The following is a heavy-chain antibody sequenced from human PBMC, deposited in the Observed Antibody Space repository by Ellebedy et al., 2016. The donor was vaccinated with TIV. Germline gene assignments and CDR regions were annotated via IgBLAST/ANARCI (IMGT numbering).Heavy chain of an antibody. J-gene: IGHJ6*02. CDR2: ISAYNGNT. V-gene: IGHV1-18*01. D-gene: IGHD3-10*01. Sequence: ASVKVSXKASGYTFTSYGISWVRQAPGQGLEWMGWISAYNGNTNYAQKFQGWVTMTRDTSISTAYMELSRLRSDDTAVYYCARDRLWFGEEVVGYGMDVWGQGTTVTVSS. CDR1: GYTFTSYG. CDR3: ARDRLWFGEEVVGYGMDV.